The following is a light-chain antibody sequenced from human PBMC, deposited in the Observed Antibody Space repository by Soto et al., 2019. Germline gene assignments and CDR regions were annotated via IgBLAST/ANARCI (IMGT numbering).Light chain of an antibody. Sequence: DIQMTQSPSTLSASVGDRVTITCRASQSISSWLAWYQQKPGKATKLLIYDASSLESGVPSRFSGSGSGTEFTFTISSLQPDDFATYYCQQYNSYWRTFGQVTKVDIK. V-gene: IGKV1-5*01. CDR2: DAS. CDR1: QSISSW. CDR3: QQYNSYWRT. J-gene: IGKJ1*01.